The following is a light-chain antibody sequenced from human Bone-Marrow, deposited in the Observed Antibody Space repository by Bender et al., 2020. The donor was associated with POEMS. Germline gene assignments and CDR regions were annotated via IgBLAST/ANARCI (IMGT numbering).Light chain of an antibody. CDR1: SGDIGSFNL. CDR3: TSYTTSITLYV. CDR2: EGS. Sequence: QSALTQPASVSGSPGQSITISCTGASGDIGSFNLVSWYQQHPGKAPKLMIFEGSKRPSGVSNRFSGSKSGNTASLTVSGLQADDEADYYCTSYTTSITLYVFGTGTKVTVL. V-gene: IGLV2-14*02. J-gene: IGLJ1*01.